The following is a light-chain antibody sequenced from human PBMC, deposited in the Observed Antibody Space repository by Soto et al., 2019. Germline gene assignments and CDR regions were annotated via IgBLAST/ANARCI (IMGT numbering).Light chain of an antibody. CDR3: AIWDLTLSAWV. J-gene: IGLJ3*02. CDR1: SSNIETNS. V-gene: IGLV1-44*01. Sequence: QSVLTQAPSASGTPGQRVTISCSGSSSNIETNSVNWYQQFPGMAPKLLIYSNDQRPSGVPDRFSGSKSGTSASLAISGLQSEDEADYYCAIWDLTLSAWVFGGGTKLTVL. CDR2: SND.